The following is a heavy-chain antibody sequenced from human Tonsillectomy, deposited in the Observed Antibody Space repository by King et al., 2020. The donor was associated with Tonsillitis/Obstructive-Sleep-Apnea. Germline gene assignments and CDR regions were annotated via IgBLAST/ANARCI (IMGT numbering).Heavy chain of an antibody. CDR2: INHSGST. V-gene: IGHV4-34*01. CDR1: GGSFSGYY. CDR3: ARFGADFVVLPPPYNWFDP. D-gene: IGHD2-8*01. Sequence: VQLQQWGAGLLKPSETLSLTCVVYGGSFSGYYWSWIRQPPGKGLEWIGEINHSGSTNYNPSLKSRVTISVDTSKNQFSLKLGSVTAADTAVYYCARFGADFVVLPPPYNWFDPWGQGTLVTVSS. J-gene: IGHJ5*02.